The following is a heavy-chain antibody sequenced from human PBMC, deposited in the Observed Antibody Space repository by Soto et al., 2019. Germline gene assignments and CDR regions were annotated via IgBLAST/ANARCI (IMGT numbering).Heavy chain of an antibody. Sequence: PGGSLRLSCAASGFTFSSYSMNWVRQAPGKGLEWVSSISSSSSYIYYADSVKGRFTISRDNAKNSLYLQMNSLRAEDTAVYYCARGGIAAAGYYYYYGMDVWGQGTTVTVSS. CDR3: ARGGIAAAGYYYYYGMDV. J-gene: IGHJ6*02. CDR2: ISSSSSYI. D-gene: IGHD6-13*01. V-gene: IGHV3-21*01. CDR1: GFTFSSYS.